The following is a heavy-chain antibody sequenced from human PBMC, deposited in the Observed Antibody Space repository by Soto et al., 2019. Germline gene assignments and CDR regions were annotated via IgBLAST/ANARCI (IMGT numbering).Heavy chain of an antibody. V-gene: IGHV4-31*03. D-gene: IGHD6-6*01. J-gene: IGHJ6*02. Sequence: SETLSLTCTVSGGSISSGGYYRSWIRQHPGKGLEWIGYIYYSGSTYYNPSLKSRVTISVDTSKNQFSLKLSSVTAADTAVYYCARVIAARSRGDYYYGMDVWGQGTTVTVSS. CDR1: GGSISSGGYY. CDR3: ARVIAARSRGDYYYGMDV. CDR2: IYYSGST.